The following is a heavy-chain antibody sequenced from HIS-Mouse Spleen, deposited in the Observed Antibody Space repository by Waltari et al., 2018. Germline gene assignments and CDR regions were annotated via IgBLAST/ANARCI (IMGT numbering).Heavy chain of an antibody. D-gene: IGHD2-21*02. CDR3: ARGTTASPHIVVVTDPAPFDY. CDR1: GGSFSGYY. J-gene: IGHJ4*02. CDR2: INHSGST. Sequence: QVQLQQWGAGLLKPSETLSLTCAVYGGSFSGYYWSWFRQPSGKGLEWIGEINHSGSTNYNPSLKSRVTISVDTSKNQFSLKLSSVTAADTAVYYCARGTTASPHIVVVTDPAPFDYWGQGTLVTVSS. V-gene: IGHV4-34*01.